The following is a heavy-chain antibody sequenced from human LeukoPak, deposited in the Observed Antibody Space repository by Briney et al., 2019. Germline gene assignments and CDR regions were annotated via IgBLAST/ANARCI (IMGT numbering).Heavy chain of an antibody. CDR3: ARDRDGYNPYFDY. CDR2: ISSSSSYI. V-gene: IGHV3-21*01. CDR1: GFTFSSYS. Sequence: PGGSLRLSCAASGFTFSSYSMNWVRQAPGKGLEWVSSISSSSSYIYYADSVKGRFTISRDNAKNSLYLQMNSLRAEDTAVYYCARDRDGYNPYFDYWGQGTLVTVSS. J-gene: IGHJ4*02. D-gene: IGHD5-24*01.